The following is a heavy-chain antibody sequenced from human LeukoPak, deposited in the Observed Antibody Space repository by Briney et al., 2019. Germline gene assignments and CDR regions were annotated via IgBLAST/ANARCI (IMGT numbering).Heavy chain of an antibody. D-gene: IGHD3-22*01. V-gene: IGHV5-51*01. Sequence: GESLKISCKGSGYSFTSYRIGWVRQMPGKGLEWMGIIHPGDSDARYSPSFQGQVTISADKSISTAYLQWSSLKASDTAMYYCARQFRDSSGYYSYYFDYWGQGTLVTVSS. CDR1: GYSFTSYR. CDR2: IHPGDSDA. CDR3: ARQFRDSSGYYSYYFDY. J-gene: IGHJ4*02.